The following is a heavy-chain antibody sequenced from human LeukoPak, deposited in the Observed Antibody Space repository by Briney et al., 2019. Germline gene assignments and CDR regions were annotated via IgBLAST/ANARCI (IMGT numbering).Heavy chain of an antibody. D-gene: IGHD2-2*02. J-gene: IGHJ5*02. V-gene: IGHV1-24*01. Sequence: ASVKVSCKVSGYTLTELSMHWVRQAPGKGLEWMGGFDPEDGETIYAQKFQGRVTMTEDTSTDTAYMELSSLRSEDTAVYYCATVGPCSSTSCYRWFDPWGQGTLVTASS. CDR2: FDPEDGET. CDR3: ATVGPCSSTSCYRWFDP. CDR1: GYTLTELS.